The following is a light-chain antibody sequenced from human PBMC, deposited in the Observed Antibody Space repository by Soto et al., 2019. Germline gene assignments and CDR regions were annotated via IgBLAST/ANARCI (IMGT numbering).Light chain of an antibody. CDR3: QQRSNWPPVRT. CDR2: DAS. Sequence: EIVLTQSPATLSLSPWERATLSCRASQSFSSYLAWYQQKPGQAPRLLIYDASKRATGIPARFSGRGSGTDFTLTISSLEPEDFAVYYCQQRSNWPPVRTFGQGTRLEIK. V-gene: IGKV3-11*01. J-gene: IGKJ5*01. CDR1: QSFSSY.